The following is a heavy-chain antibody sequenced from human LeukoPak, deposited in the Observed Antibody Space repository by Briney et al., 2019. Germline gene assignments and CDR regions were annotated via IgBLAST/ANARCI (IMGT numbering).Heavy chain of an antibody. CDR2: ISFYGSNK. D-gene: IGHD3-22*01. Sequence: PGGSQRLSCTLSGLTFSNYRMHWVREAPGKGLEWVTLISFYGSNKYYADSVKGRFTISRDNSKNTLNLQMSSLRAEDTAVYYCAKEGYDRSGYYYGDYWGQGTLVTVSS. J-gene: IGHJ4*02. V-gene: IGHV3-30*18. CDR1: GLTFSNYR. CDR3: AKEGYDRSGYYYGDY.